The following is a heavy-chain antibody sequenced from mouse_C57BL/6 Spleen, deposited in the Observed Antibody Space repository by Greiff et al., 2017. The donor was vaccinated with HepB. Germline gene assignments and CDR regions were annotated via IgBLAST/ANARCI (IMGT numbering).Heavy chain of an antibody. J-gene: IGHJ2*01. Sequence: VKLMESGAELARPGASVKLSCKASGFTFTSYGISWVKQRTGQGLEWIEEIYPRSGNTYYNEKFKGKATLTADKSSSTAYMELRSLTSEVSAVDICATTVVAEKGYFDYWGQGTTLTVSS. V-gene: IGHV1-81*01. CDR3: ATTVVAEKGYFDY. D-gene: IGHD1-1*01. CDR2: IYPRSGNT. CDR1: GFTFTSYG.